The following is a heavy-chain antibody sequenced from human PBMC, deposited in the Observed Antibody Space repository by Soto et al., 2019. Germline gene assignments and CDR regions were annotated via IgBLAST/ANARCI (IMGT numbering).Heavy chain of an antibody. J-gene: IGHJ4*02. CDR2: ISSSGGST. CDR3: AKDDDYDILTGYYPIDY. Sequence: GGSLRHSCASSEFTVISYSLNWDRQAPGKGLEWVSYISSSGGSTYYADSVKGRFTISRDNSKNTLYLQMNSLRAEDTAVYSCAKDDDYDILTGYYPIDYWGQGTLVTVSS. CDR1: EFTVISYS. D-gene: IGHD3-9*01. V-gene: IGHV3-23*01.